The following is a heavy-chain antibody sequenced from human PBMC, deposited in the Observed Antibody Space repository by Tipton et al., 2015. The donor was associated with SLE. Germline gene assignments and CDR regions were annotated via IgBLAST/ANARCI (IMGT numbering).Heavy chain of an antibody. CDR1: GFTFSSYA. J-gene: IGHJ3*02. D-gene: IGHD3-9*01. CDR3: AKDSGNRYFDWYAFDI. V-gene: IGHV3-9*01. CDR2: ISWNSGSI. Sequence: SLRLSCAASGFTFSSYAMSWVRQAPGKGLEWVSGISWNSGSIGYADSVKGRFTISRENAKNSLYLQMNSLRAEDTALYYCAKDSGNRYFDWYAFDIWGQGTMVTVSS.